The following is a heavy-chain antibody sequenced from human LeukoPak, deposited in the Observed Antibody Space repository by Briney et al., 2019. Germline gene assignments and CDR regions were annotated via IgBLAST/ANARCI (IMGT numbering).Heavy chain of an antibody. CDR2: IIPIFGTA. CDR1: GGTFSSYA. Sequence: GASVKVSCKASGGTFSSYAISWVRQAPGQGLEWMGGIIPIFGTANYAQKFQGRVTITADESTSTAYMELSSLRSEDTAVYYCARHRDHPLPPPYGMDVWGQGTTVTVPS. CDR3: ARHRDHPLPPPYGMDV. D-gene: IGHD1-14*01. V-gene: IGHV1-69*13. J-gene: IGHJ6*02.